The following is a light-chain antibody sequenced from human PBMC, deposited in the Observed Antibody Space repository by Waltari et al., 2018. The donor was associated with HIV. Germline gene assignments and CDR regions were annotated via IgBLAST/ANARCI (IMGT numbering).Light chain of an antibody. CDR1: SSDVGSYNL. CDR3: CSYAGSSTLWV. Sequence: QSALTQPASVSGSPGQSITISCTGTSSDVGSYNLVSWYQQHPGKAPKLMIYEGSKRPSGVSKRFSGVETSNTASLTVSGLQAEDEADYYCCSYAGSSTLWVFGGGTKLTVL. J-gene: IGLJ3*02. CDR2: EGS. V-gene: IGLV2-23*01.